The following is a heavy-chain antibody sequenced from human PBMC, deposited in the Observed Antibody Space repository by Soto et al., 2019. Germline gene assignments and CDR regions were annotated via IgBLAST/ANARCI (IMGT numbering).Heavy chain of an antibody. J-gene: IGHJ4*02. CDR3: ARSEPTALDY. CDR2: AHHSGRT. Sequence: QVQLQESGPGLVKPSGTLSLTCTVSGDSMSSSNWWNWVRQPPGKGLEWIGEAHHSGRTNYNPSLKSGFTISVETSQHHCSLQMTSVTAADTAVYYCARSEPTALDYWGQGPLVTVSS. V-gene: IGHV4-4*02. CDR1: GDSMSSSNW.